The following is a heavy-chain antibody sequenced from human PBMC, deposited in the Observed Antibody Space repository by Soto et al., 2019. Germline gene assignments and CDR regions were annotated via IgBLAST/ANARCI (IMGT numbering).Heavy chain of an antibody. CDR2: ISGSGGST. CDR1: GFTFSSYA. D-gene: IGHD2-15*01. CDR3: ANILCAVVVAATPFSAAPYFDY. Sequence: EVQLLESGGGLVQPGGSLRLSCAASGFTFSSYAMSWVRQAPGKGLEWVSAISGSGGSTYYADSVKGRFTISRDNSKNTLYLQMNSLRAEDTAVYYSANILCAVVVAATPFSAAPYFDYWGQGPLVTVSS. V-gene: IGHV3-23*01. J-gene: IGHJ4*02.